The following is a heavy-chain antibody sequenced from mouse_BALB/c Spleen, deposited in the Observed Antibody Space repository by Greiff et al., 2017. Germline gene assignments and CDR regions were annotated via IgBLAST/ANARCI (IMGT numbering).Heavy chain of an antibody. CDR2: ISDGGSYT. Sequence: EVKLVESGGGLVKPGGSLKLSCAASGFTFSDYYMYWVRQTPEKRLEWVATISDGGSYTYYPDSVKGRFTISRDNAKNNLYLQMSSLKSEDTAMYYCAREGGIITTVVETPFAYWGQGTLVTVSA. CDR1: GFTFSDYY. V-gene: IGHV5-4*02. D-gene: IGHD1-1*01. J-gene: IGHJ3*01. CDR3: AREGGIITTVVETPFAY.